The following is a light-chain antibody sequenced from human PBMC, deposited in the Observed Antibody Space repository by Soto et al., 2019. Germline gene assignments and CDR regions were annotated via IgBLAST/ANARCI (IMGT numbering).Light chain of an antibody. V-gene: IGKV1-12*01. CDR1: QAFSNL. CDR3: QQATTFPLT. Sequence: DIQMTQAPASVSASVLDIVVIMFLASQAFSNLLAWYQKKPGKATKSLIYGASTLQGGVPSRFSGSESGTEFPLTISSVQPEDFATYYCQQATTFPLTFGGGTKVDIK. J-gene: IGKJ4*01. CDR2: GAS.